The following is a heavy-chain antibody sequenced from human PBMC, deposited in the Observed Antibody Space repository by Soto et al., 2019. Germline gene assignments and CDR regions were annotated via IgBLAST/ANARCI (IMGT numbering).Heavy chain of an antibody. CDR2: IYYSGTT. V-gene: IGHV4-28*01. Sequence: QVQLQESGPGLVKPSDTLSLTCAVSGYSISSSNWWGWIRQPPGKGLEWIGYIYYSGTTYYNPSLQSRVTMSVDTSKNQFSLKLTSVTAVDTAVYYCAGREIQGPIDYWGQGTLVTVSS. CDR3: AGREIQGPIDY. D-gene: IGHD1-26*01. CDR1: GYSISSSNW. J-gene: IGHJ4*02.